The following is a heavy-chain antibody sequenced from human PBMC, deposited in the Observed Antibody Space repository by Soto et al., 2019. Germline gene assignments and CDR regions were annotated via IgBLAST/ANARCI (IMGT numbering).Heavy chain of an antibody. D-gene: IGHD2-21*01. J-gene: IGHJ4*02. V-gene: IGHV3-30*18. CDR2: ILHDGSYK. CDR3: ANGECKYSLDF. CDR1: GFTFSAYG. Sequence: EWSLRLSFAASGFTFSAYGMHWVRQAPGKGLEWVAVILHDGSYKYYGDSVKGRFTISRDNSKNTLYLQMNSVRGDDTAVYYSANGECKYSLDFWGQENLVPVS.